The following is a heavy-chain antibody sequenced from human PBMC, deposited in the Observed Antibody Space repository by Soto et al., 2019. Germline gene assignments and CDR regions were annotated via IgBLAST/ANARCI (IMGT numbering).Heavy chain of an antibody. J-gene: IGHJ5*02. D-gene: IGHD3-10*01. Sequence: SVKVSCKASGGTFSSYTISWVRQAPGQGLEWMGRIIPILGIANYAQKFQGRVTITADKSTSTAYMELSSLRSEDTAVYYCARSYYYGSGSYSNWFELWGQGTLVNVAS. CDR3: ARSYYYGSGSYSNWFEL. V-gene: IGHV1-69*02. CDR1: GGTFSSYT. CDR2: IIPILGIA.